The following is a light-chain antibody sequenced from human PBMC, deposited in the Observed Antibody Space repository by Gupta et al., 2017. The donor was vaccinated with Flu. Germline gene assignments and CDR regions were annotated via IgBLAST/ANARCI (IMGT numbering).Light chain of an antibody. Sequence: GDRATISCRASQSISSLLGWYQQKPGKAPKLLIYKASNLKSGVPSRFSGSGSGTEFTLIISSVQPDDVATYHCQQYNSYPWTFGQGTKVEIK. J-gene: IGKJ1*01. V-gene: IGKV1-5*03. CDR1: QSISSL. CDR2: KAS. CDR3: QQYNSYPWT.